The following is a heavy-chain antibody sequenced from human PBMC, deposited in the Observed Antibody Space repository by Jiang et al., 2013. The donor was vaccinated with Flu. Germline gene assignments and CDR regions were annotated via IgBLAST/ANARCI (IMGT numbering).Heavy chain of an antibody. CDR1: GFSLSTSGVG. CDR3: AHSPETTVVTYFDY. Sequence: KPTQTLTLTCTFSGFSLSTSGVGVGWIRQPPGKALEWLALIYWNDDKRYSPSLKSRLTITKDTSKNQVVLTMTNMDPVDTATYYCAHSPETTVVTYFDYWGQGTLVTVSS. D-gene: IGHD4-23*01. J-gene: IGHJ4*02. CDR2: IYWNDDK. V-gene: IGHV2-5*01.